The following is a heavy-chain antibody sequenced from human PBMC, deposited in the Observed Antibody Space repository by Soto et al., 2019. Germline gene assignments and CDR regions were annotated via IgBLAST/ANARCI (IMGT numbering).Heavy chain of an antibody. J-gene: IGHJ4*02. D-gene: IGHD6-13*01. CDR3: ARSIAAAVDFDY. CDR1: GYTFTSYG. V-gene: IGHV1-18*01. CDR2: ISAYSGST. Sequence: QVQLVQSGAEVKKPGASVKVSCKASGYTFTSYGISWVRQAPGLGLEWMGWISAYSGSTNYAQKLQGRVTMTTDTSTSTTYMELRRLRSDDTAVYYRARSIAAAVDFDYWGQGTLVTVSS.